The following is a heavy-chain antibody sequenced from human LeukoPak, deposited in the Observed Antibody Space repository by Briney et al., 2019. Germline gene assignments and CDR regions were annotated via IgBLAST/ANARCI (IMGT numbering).Heavy chain of an antibody. CDR1: GGSISSYY. CDR2: IYYSGST. D-gene: IGHD7-27*01. J-gene: IGHJ4*02. CDR3: ASLLGTDFDY. V-gene: IGHV4-59*01. Sequence: PSETLSLTCTVSGGSISSYYWSWIRQPPGKGLEWIGYIYYSGSTNYNPSLKSRVTISVDTSKNQFSLKLSSVTAADTAVYYCASLLGTDFDYWGQGTLVTVSS.